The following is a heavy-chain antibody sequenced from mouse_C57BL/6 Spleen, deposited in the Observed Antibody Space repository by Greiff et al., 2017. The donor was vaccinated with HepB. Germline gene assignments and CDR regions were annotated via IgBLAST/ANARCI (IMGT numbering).Heavy chain of an antibody. CDR3: ARTAQATPDY. D-gene: IGHD3-2*02. CDR2: INPGSGGT. V-gene: IGHV1-54*01. Sequence: QVQLQQSGAELVRPGPSVKVSCKASGYAFTNYLIEWVKQRPGQGLEWIGVINPGSGGTNYNEKFKGKATLTADKSSSTAYMQLSSLTSEDSAVYFCARTAQATPDYWGQGTTLTVSS. CDR1: GYAFTNYL. J-gene: IGHJ2*01.